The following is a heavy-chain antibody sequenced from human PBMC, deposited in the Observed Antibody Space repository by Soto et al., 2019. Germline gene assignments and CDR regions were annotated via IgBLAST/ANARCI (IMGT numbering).Heavy chain of an antibody. V-gene: IGHV4-59*12. Sequence: SETLSLTCTVSGGSISSYYWSWIRQPPGKGLEWIGYIYYSGSTNYNPSLKSRVTISVDTSKNQFFLKLNSVTAADTAVFYCARGGGVISGTMYSRARASPIDHWGEGALVTVSS. D-gene: IGHD3-16*01. J-gene: IGHJ4*02. CDR1: GGSISSYY. CDR2: IYYSGST. CDR3: ARGGGVISGTMYSRARASPIDH.